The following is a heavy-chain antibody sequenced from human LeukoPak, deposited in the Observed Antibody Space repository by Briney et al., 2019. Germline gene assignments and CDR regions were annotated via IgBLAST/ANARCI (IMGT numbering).Heavy chain of an antibody. CDR3: GRDWDY. Sequence: PGGSLRLSCAASGFTFSSYWMTWVRQAPGKGLEWVAKIKQDGSERYYVDFAKGRFTISRDNAKNSLYLQMNSLRVDDTAVYYCGRDWDYWGQGTLVTVS. CDR2: IKQDGSER. CDR1: GFTFSSYW. J-gene: IGHJ4*02. V-gene: IGHV3-7*01.